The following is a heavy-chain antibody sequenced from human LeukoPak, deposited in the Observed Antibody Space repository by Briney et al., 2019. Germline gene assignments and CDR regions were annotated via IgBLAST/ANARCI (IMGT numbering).Heavy chain of an antibody. Sequence: GGSLRLSCAVSGFTFSSYWMSWVRQAPGQGLEWVANIKQDGSEKDYVDSVKGRFTISRDNGNTSLYLQMNSLRAEDTTVYYCANYIAAAGPQPYYYYYYMDVWGKGTTVTVSS. CDR2: IKQDGSEK. J-gene: IGHJ6*03. CDR3: ANYIAAAGPQPYYYYYYMDV. CDR1: GFTFSSYW. V-gene: IGHV3-7*01. D-gene: IGHD6-13*01.